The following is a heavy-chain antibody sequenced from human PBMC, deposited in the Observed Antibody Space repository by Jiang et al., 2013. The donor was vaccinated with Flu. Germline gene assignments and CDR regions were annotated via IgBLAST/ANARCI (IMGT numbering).Heavy chain of an antibody. D-gene: IGHD3-22*01. J-gene: IGHJ4*02. CDR2: IYHSGST. CDR1: GYSISSGYY. V-gene: IGHV4-38-2*01. Sequence: LSLTCAVSGYSISSGYYWGWIRQPPGKGLEWIGSIYHSGSTYYNPSLKSRVTISVDTSKNQFSLKLSSVTAADTAVYYCATLDYYDSSGYPNFDYWGQGTLVTVSS. CDR3: ATLDYYDSSGYPNFDY.